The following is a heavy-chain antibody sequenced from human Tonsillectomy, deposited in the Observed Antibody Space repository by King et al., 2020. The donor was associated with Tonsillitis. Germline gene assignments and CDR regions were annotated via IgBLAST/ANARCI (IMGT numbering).Heavy chain of an antibody. CDR1: GFTFSTYA. Sequence: VQLVESGGGLVQPGESLRLSCAASGFTFSTYAMSWVRQAPGKGLEWVSNIGGSGASTYYADSVKDRFTISRDNSKNTLYLQMDSLRAEDTAIYYCAKYLFYRHWLEPLDYWGQGTLVTVSS. J-gene: IGHJ4*02. V-gene: IGHV3-23*04. D-gene: IGHD6-19*01. CDR3: AKYLFYRHWLEPLDY. CDR2: IGGSGAST.